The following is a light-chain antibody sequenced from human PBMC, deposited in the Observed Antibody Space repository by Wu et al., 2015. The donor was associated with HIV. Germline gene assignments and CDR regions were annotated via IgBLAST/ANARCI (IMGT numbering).Light chain of an antibody. Sequence: EIVLTQSPATLSLSPGERATLSCRASQSISTSLAWYQQKSGQAPRLLIYDTSNRATGIPDRFSGSGSGTDFTLTISSLEPEDFAVYYCQQRSNWPSFGQGTKLEIK. V-gene: IGKV3-11*01. J-gene: IGKJ2*03. CDR2: DTS. CDR1: QSISTS. CDR3: QQRSNWPS.